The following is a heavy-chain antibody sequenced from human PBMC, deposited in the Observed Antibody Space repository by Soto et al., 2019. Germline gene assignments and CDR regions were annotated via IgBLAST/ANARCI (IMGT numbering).Heavy chain of an antibody. CDR3: ARVKLAAAGTLDAFDI. J-gene: IGHJ3*02. CDR2: SYHSGST. CDR1: GGSISSSNW. D-gene: IGHD6-13*01. V-gene: IGHV4-4*02. Sequence: QVQLQESGPGLVKPSGTLSLTCAVSGGSISSSNWWSWVRQPPGKGLEWVGESYHSGSTNYNPSLKSRVTISVDKSKNQFSLKLSSVTAADTAVYYCARVKLAAAGTLDAFDIWGQGTMVTVSS.